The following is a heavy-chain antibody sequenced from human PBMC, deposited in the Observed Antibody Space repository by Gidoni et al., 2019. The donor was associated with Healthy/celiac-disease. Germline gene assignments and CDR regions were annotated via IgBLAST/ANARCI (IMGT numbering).Heavy chain of an antibody. V-gene: IGHV3-53*01. CDR3: ARDFRGYYYMDV. J-gene: IGHJ6*03. CDR2: IYSGGST. Sequence: EVQLVESGGGLFQPGGSLRLSCAASGFTVSSNYMSWVRQAPGKGLEWVSVIYSGGSTYYADSVKGRFTISRDNSKNTLYLQMNSLRAEDTAVYYCARDFRGYYYMDVWGKGTTVTVSS. CDR1: GFTVSSNY.